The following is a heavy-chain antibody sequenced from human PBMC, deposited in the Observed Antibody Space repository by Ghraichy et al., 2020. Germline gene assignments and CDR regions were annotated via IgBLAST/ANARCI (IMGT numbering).Heavy chain of an antibody. CDR2: ISGSGGYT. J-gene: IGHJ2*01. V-gene: IGHV3-23*01. D-gene: IGHD1-26*01. Sequence: SCAASGFTFSSYVMSWVRQAPGKGLEWVSVISGSGGYTYYADSVKGRFTISRDNSENTLYLQMDSLRAEDTAVYYCAKVDSYSYYYFDLWGRGTLVTVSS. CDR1: GFTFSSYV. CDR3: AKVDSYSYYYFDL.